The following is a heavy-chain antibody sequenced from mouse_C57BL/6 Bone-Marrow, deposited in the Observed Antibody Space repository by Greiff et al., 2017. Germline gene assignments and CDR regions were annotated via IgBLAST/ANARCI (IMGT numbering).Heavy chain of an antibody. Sequence: VQLKQSGAELVKPGASVKMSCKASGYTFTTYPIEWMKQNHGKSLEWIGNFHPYNDDTKYNEKFKGKDTLTVEKSSSTVYLELSRLTSDDSAVYYCARGGNYGGYYFDYWGQGTTLTVSS. CDR2: FHPYNDDT. CDR3: ARGGNYGGYYFDY. J-gene: IGHJ2*01. D-gene: IGHD2-1*01. V-gene: IGHV1-47*01. CDR1: GYTFTTYP.